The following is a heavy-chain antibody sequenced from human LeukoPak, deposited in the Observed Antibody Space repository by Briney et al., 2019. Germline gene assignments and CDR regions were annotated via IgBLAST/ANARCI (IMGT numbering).Heavy chain of an antibody. CDR2: INSDGSST. CDR1: GFTFRSYW. V-gene: IGHV3-74*01. CDR3: ARELVWGIAARPGAFDI. D-gene: IGHD6-6*01. Sequence: GGPRSLSCQPPGFTFRSYWWNWFRQVQGKGLWGFSRINSDGSSTSYADSVKGRFTISRDNAKNTLYLQMNSLRAEDTAVYYCARELVWGIAARPGAFDIWGQGTMVTVSA. J-gene: IGHJ3*02.